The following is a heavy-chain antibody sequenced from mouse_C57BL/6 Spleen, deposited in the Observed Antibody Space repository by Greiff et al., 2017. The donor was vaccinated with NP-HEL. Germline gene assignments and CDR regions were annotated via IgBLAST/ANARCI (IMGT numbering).Heavy chain of an antibody. J-gene: IGHJ4*01. Sequence: EVKLEESGPGLVKPSQSLSLTCSVTGYSITSGYYWNWIRQFPGNKLEWMGYISYDGSNNYNPSLKNRISITRDTSKNQFFLKLNSVTTEDTATYYCAREILGLRYAMDYWGQGTSVTVSS. CDR3: AREILGLRYAMDY. V-gene: IGHV3-6*01. CDR2: ISYDGSN. D-gene: IGHD2-2*01. CDR1: GYSITSGYY.